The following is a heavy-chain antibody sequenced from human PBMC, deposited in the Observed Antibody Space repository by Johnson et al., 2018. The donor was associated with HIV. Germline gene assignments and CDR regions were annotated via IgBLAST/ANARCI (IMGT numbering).Heavy chain of an antibody. V-gene: IGHV3-30-3*01. CDR2: ISYDGTNR. D-gene: IGHD3-10*01. CDR3: AMCYYGSGADAFDI. CDR1: GFTFSSYA. Sequence: QVQLVESGGGVVQPGRSLRLSCAASGFTFSSYAMHWVRQAPGKGLEWVAVISYDGTNRYDADSVKGRFTISRDNAKNSLYLQMNSLRAEDTALYYCAMCYYGSGADAFDIWGQGTMLTVSS. J-gene: IGHJ3*02.